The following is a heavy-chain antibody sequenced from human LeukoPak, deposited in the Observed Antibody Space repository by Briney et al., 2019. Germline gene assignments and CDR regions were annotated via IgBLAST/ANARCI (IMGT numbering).Heavy chain of an antibody. CDR2: IYYSGST. V-gene: IGHV4-59*01. J-gene: IGHJ4*02. CDR1: GGSISSYY. D-gene: IGHD6-13*01. Sequence: PSETLSLTCTVSGGSISSYYWNWIRQPPGKGLEWIGYIYYSGSTNYNPSLKSRVTISVDTSKNQFSLKLSSVTAADTAVYYCARGRRAAAGTAFDYWGQGTLVTVSS. CDR3: ARGRRAAAGTAFDY.